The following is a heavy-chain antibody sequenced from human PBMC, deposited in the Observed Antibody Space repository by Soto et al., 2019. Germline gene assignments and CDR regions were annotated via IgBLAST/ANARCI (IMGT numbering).Heavy chain of an antibody. CDR3: VRDSYGTA. CDR2: IYTGGAT. J-gene: IGHJ5*02. CDR1: GFIVSSSY. Sequence: EVQLVESGGGLIQPGGSLRLSCAASGFIVSSSYMSWVRQAPGKGLEWVSIIYTGGATYYADSVKGRFTISRDDSKNTLFLQMDGLRVEDTAIYYCVRDSYGTAWGQGTQVTVSS. V-gene: IGHV3-53*01. D-gene: IGHD1-26*01.